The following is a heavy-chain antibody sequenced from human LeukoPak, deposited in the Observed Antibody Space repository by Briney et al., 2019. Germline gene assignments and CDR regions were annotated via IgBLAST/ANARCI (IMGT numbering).Heavy chain of an antibody. CDR2: IRYDGSNK. CDR3: AKPFNIVVVPAAMKY. J-gene: IGHJ4*02. D-gene: IGHD2-2*01. CDR1: GFTFSSYG. Sequence: GGSLRLSCAASGFTFSSYGMHWVRQAPGKGLGWVAFIRYDGSNKYYADSVKGRFTISRDNSKNTLYLQMNSLRAEDTAVYYCAKPFNIVVVPAAMKYWGQGTLVTVSS. V-gene: IGHV3-30*02.